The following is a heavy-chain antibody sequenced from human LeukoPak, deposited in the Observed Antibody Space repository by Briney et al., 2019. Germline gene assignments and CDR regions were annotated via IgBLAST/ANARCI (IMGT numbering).Heavy chain of an antibody. CDR1: GFTFSSYW. D-gene: IGHD6-13*01. CDR2: IKQDGSEK. CDR3: ARVYSSSWYGDWFDP. Sequence: GGSLRLSCAASGFTFSSYWMSWVRQAPGKRLEWVANIKQDGSEKYYVDSVKGRFTISRDNAKNSLYLQMNSLRAEDTAVYYCARVYSSSWYGDWFDPWGQGTLVTVSS. J-gene: IGHJ5*02. V-gene: IGHV3-7*01.